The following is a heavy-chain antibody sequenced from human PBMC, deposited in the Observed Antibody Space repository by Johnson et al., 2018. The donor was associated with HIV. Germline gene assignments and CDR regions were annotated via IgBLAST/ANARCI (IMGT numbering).Heavy chain of an antibody. V-gene: IGHV3-30-3*01. J-gene: IGHJ3*02. D-gene: IGHD1-26*01. CDR2: ISYDGSNK. CDR3: ARMLVGAYFDYHYAFDI. Sequence: QVQLVESGGGVVQPGRSLRLSCAASGFTFSSYAMHWVRQAPGKGLEWVAVISYDGSNKYYAASVKGRFTISRDNSKNTLYLQMNSLRAEDTAVYYCARMLVGAYFDYHYAFDIWGQGTMVTVSS. CDR1: GFTFSSYA.